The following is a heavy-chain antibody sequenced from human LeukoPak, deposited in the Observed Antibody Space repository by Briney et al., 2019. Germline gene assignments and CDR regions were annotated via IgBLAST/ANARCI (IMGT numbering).Heavy chain of an antibody. D-gene: IGHD6-13*01. Sequence: PSETLSLTCTVSGGSISSGSYYWGWIRQPPGKGLEWIGSIYYSGSTYYNPSLKSRVTISVDTSKNQFSLKLSSVTAADTAVYYCAIQGYSSSWTPRYYYYYGMDVWGQGTTVTVSS. V-gene: IGHV4-39*01. CDR1: GGSISSGSYY. J-gene: IGHJ6*02. CDR3: AIQGYSSSWTPRYYYYYGMDV. CDR2: IYYSGST.